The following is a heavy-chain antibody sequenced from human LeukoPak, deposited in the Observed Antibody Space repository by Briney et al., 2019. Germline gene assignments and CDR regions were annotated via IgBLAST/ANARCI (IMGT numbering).Heavy chain of an antibody. Sequence: PSETLSLTCTVSGGSISSYYWSWIRQPPGKGLEWIGSIYYSGSTYYNPSLKSRVTISVDTSKNQFSLKLSSVTAADTAVYYCARDMGYCGGDCYGLNYWGQGTLVTVSS. CDR2: IYYSGST. J-gene: IGHJ4*02. CDR1: GGSISSYY. CDR3: ARDMGYCGGDCYGLNY. D-gene: IGHD2-21*02. V-gene: IGHV4-59*12.